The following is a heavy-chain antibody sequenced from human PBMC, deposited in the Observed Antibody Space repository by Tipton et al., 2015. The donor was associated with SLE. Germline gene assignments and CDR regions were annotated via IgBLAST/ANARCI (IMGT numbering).Heavy chain of an antibody. J-gene: IGHJ4*02. V-gene: IGHV4-61*09. CDR1: GGSISSSSYY. Sequence: TLSLTCTVSGGSISSSSYYWGWIRQPPGKGLEWIGHMYYSGTSGTSNYNPSLKSRVTISVDTSKNQFSLKLSSVTAADTAVYYCARDGDQLLWFGYYFDYWGQGTLVTVSS. CDR3: ARDGDQLLWFGYYFDY. D-gene: IGHD3-10*01. CDR2: MYYSGTSGTS.